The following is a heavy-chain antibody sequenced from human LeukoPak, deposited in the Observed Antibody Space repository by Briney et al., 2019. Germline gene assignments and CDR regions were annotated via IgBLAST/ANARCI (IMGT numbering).Heavy chain of an antibody. CDR3: AREMGYYGSGSYSSDY. D-gene: IGHD3-10*01. V-gene: IGHV3-30*03. CDR1: GFTFSRYG. J-gene: IGHJ4*02. CDR2: ISYDRSNE. Sequence: GGSLRLSCAASGFTFSRYGMHWVRQAPGKGLEWVAAISYDRSNEYYADSVKGRFTISRDNSKNTLYLQMNSLRAEDTAVYYCAREMGYYGSGSYSSDYWGQGTLVTVSS.